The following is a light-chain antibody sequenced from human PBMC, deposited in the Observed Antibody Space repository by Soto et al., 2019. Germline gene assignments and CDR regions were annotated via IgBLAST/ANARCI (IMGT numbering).Light chain of an antibody. CDR2: DVS. CDR3: SSYTSSSPLSTYV. Sequence: QSVLAQPAAVSGSPGQSITISCTGTSSDVGGYNYVSWYQHHPGKAPKLMIYDVSNRPSGVSNRFSGSKSGNTASLIISGLQAEDEAYYYCSSYTSSSPLSTYVFGTGTKVTVL. CDR1: SSDVGGYNY. J-gene: IGLJ1*01. V-gene: IGLV2-14*03.